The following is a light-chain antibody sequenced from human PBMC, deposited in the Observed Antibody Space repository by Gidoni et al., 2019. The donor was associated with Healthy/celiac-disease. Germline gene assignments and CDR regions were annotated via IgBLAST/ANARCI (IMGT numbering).Light chain of an antibody. J-gene: IGLJ3*02. CDR1: ALPKKY. Sequence: SSELTQPPSVSVSLGQMARITCSGEALPKKYAYWYQQKPGQFPVLVIYKDSERPSGIPERFSGSSSGTIVTLTISGVQAEDAADYYCLSADSSGTYPRVFGGGTKLTVL. CDR2: KDS. V-gene: IGLV3-16*01. CDR3: LSADSSGTYPRV.